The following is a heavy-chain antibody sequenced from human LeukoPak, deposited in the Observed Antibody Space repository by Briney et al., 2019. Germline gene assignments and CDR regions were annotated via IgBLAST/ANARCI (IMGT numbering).Heavy chain of an antibody. Sequence: PGGSLRLSCAASGFTFSSYAMHWVRQAPGKGLEWVAVISYDGSNKYYADSVKGRFTISRDNSKNTLYLQMNSLRAEDTAVYFCARDFGCSADSCFSGFDYWGQGTLVTVSS. CDR1: GFTFSSYA. CDR3: ARDFGCSADSCFSGFDY. D-gene: IGHD2-15*01. J-gene: IGHJ4*02. V-gene: IGHV3-30*04. CDR2: ISYDGSNK.